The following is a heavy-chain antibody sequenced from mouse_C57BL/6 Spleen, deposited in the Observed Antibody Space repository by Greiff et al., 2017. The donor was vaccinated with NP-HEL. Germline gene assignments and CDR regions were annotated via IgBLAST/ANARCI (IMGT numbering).Heavy chain of an antibody. J-gene: IGHJ1*03. V-gene: IGHV1-4*01. Sequence: VQLQQSGAELARPGASVKMSCKASGYTFTSYTMHWVKQRPGQGLAWIGSINPSSGYTKYNQKFKDKATLTADESSSTAYMQLGSLTSEDSAVYYCAELGAFDVWGTGTTVTVSS. D-gene: IGHD4-1*01. CDR2: INPSSGYT. CDR1: GYTFTSYT. CDR3: AELGAFDV.